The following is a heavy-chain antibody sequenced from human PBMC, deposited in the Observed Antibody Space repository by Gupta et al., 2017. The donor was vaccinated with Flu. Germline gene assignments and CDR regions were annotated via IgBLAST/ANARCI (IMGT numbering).Heavy chain of an antibody. V-gene: IGHV4-4*02. Sequence: QVQLQESGPGLVKPSGTLSLTCAVSGGSISSSNWWSWVRQPPGKGLEWIGEIYHSGSTNYNPSLKSRVTISVDKSKNQFSLKLSSVTAADTAVYYCARDHFRGEKLGYCSGGSCYSWYFDLWGRGTLVTVSS. CDR3: ARDHFRGEKLGYCSGGSCYSWYFDL. CDR1: GGSISSSNW. CDR2: IYHSGST. J-gene: IGHJ2*01. D-gene: IGHD2-15*01.